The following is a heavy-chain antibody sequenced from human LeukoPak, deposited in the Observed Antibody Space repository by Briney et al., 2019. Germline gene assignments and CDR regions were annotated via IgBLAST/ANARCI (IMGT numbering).Heavy chain of an antibody. CDR2: ISGSGSSI. J-gene: IGHJ6*03. D-gene: IGHD5-18*01. CDR1: GFSFSDYY. CDR3: ATNTAPYYYYYYMDV. V-gene: IGHV3-11*01. Sequence: GGSLRLSCAASGFSFSDYYMRWIRQAPGKGLEWVSFISGSGSSIYYADSVKGRFTISRDNAKSSLYLQMNSLRAEDTAVYYCATNTAPYYYYYYMDVWGKGTTVTVSS.